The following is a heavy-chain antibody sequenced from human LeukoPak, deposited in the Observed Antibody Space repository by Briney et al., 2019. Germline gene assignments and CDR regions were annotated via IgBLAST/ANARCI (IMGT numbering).Heavy chain of an antibody. V-gene: IGHV3-64D*06. Sequence: PGGSLRLSCSASGFTFSSYAMYWVRQAPGKGLEYVSGISSNGGSTYYADSVKGRFTISRDNSKNTLYLQMSSLRAEDTAVYYCVKERSSGWYDFDYWGQGTLVTVSS. J-gene: IGHJ4*02. CDR2: ISSNGGST. CDR3: VKERSSGWYDFDY. CDR1: GFTFSSYA. D-gene: IGHD6-19*01.